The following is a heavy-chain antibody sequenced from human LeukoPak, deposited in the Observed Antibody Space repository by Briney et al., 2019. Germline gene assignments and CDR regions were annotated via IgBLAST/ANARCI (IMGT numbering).Heavy chain of an antibody. CDR3: ARDLSGRYEFDY. Sequence: GASVKVSCKASGYSFTGYYTNWVRQAPGKGLEWMGWINPNSGGTNYAQKFQGRVTMTRDTSISTAYMELSRLRSDDTAVYYWARDLSGRYEFDYWGQGTLVTVSS. CDR1: GYSFTGYY. CDR2: INPNSGGT. V-gene: IGHV1-2*02. J-gene: IGHJ4*02. D-gene: IGHD1-26*01.